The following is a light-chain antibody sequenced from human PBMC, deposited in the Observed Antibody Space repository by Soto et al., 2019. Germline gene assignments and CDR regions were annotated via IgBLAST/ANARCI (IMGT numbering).Light chain of an antibody. CDR1: SSDVGSYNL. J-gene: IGLJ2*01. CDR3: CSYAGSSTSVA. Sequence: QSALTQPASVSGSPGQSITISCTGTSSDVGSYNLVSWYQQHPGKAPKLMIYDVSERPSGVSNRFSGSKSGNTASLTISGLQAEDEADYYCCSYAGSSTSVAFGGGTKLTVL. V-gene: IGLV2-23*02. CDR2: DVS.